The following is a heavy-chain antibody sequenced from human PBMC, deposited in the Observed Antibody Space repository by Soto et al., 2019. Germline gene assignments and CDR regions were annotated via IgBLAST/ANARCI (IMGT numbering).Heavy chain of an antibody. CDR3: ATSPDCTNGNCYLDN. V-gene: IGHV4-59*08. J-gene: IGHJ4*02. CDR2: IYYSGTI. D-gene: IGHD2-8*01. Sequence: SETLSLTCTVSGASSSSYFWTWIRQPPGRGLEWIGYIYYSGTINYTPSLKSRVTISLDTSKNQFSLKLSSVTAADTAVYYCATSPDCTNGNCYLDNWGQGTLVTVSS. CDR1: GASSSSYF.